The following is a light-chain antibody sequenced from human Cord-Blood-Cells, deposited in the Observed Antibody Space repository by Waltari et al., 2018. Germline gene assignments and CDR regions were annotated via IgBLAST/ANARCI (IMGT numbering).Light chain of an antibody. CDR2: DDS. J-gene: IGLJ3*02. CDR1: NIGSKS. V-gene: IGLV3-21*03. CDR3: QVWDSSSDHKV. Sequence: SYVLTQPPSVSVAPGKTARITCGGNNIGSKSVHWYQQKPGQAPVLVVYDDSERPSGIPGRICGSNSGNTATLTISRVEAGDEADDYCQVWDSSSDHKVFGGGTKLTVL.